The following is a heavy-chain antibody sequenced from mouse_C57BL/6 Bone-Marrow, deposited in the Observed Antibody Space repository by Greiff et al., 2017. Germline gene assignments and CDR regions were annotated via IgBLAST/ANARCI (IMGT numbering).Heavy chain of an antibody. D-gene: IGHD1-1*01. Sequence: EVQLQQSGPELVKPGASVKIPCKASGYTFTDYNMDWVKQSHGKSLEWIGDINPNNGGTIYNQKFKGKATLTVDKSSSTAYMELRSLTSEDTAVYYCAREGIYYYGSRRYFDVWGTGTTVTVSS. V-gene: IGHV1-18*01. CDR3: AREGIYYYGSRRYFDV. J-gene: IGHJ1*03. CDR2: INPNNGGT. CDR1: GYTFTDYN.